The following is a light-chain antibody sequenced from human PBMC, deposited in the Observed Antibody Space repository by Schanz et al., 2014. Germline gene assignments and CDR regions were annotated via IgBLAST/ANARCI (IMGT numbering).Light chain of an antibody. V-gene: IGLV2-23*02. CDR2: DVS. J-gene: IGLJ3*02. CDR3: CSYAGSSTWV. Sequence: QSALTQPASVSGSPGQSITISCTGTSSDVGSYNLVSWYQQHPGKAPKLIIYDVSKWPSGVSNRFSGSKSANTASLTISGLQAEDEADYYCCSYAGSSTWVFGGGTKLTVL. CDR1: SSDVGSYNL.